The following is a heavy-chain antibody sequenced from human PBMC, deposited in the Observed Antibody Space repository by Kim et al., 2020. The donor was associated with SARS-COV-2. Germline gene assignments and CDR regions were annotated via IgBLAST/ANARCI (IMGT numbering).Heavy chain of an antibody. CDR2: ISYDGSNK. CDR1: GFTFSSYG. J-gene: IGHJ4*02. Sequence: GGSLRLSCAASGFTFSSYGMHWVRQAPGKGLEWVAVISYDGSNKYYADSVKGRFTISRDNSKNTLYLQMNSLRAEDTAVYYCAKVRQWLVRGFDYWGQGTLVTVSS. D-gene: IGHD6-19*01. CDR3: AKVRQWLVRGFDY. V-gene: IGHV3-30*18.